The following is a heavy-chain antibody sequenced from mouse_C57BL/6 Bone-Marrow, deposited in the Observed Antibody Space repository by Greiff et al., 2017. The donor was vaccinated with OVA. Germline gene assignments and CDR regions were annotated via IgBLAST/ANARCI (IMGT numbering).Heavy chain of an antibody. D-gene: IGHD1-1*01. CDR2: IYPGSGST. CDR1: GYTFTSYW. J-gene: IGHJ1*03. V-gene: IGHV1-55*01. Sequence: VQLQQPGAELVKPGASVKMSCKASGYTFTSYWITWVKQRPGQGLEWIGDIYPGSGSTNYNEKFKSKATLTVDPSSSTAYMQLSSLTSEDSAVYYGARYDYYEDWYVDVWGTGTTVTVSS. CDR3: ARYDYYEDWYVDV.